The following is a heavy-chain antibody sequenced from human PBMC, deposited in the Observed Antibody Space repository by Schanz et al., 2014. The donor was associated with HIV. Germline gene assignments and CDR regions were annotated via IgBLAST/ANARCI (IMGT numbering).Heavy chain of an antibody. V-gene: IGHV3-30*18. CDR1: GFTFSKYG. J-gene: IGHJ6*02. D-gene: IGHD3-10*01. CDR2: LFGSNE. CDR3: AKEWYYGSGSMDYGLDV. Sequence: QVQLVESGGGVVQPGRSLRLSCATSGFTFSKYGVHWVRQAPGKGLEWVAALFGSNEHYKESVKGRFTVSGDTSKNTVYLQMNSLRAEDTAVYYCAKEWYYGSGSMDYGLDVWGQGTTVTVSS.